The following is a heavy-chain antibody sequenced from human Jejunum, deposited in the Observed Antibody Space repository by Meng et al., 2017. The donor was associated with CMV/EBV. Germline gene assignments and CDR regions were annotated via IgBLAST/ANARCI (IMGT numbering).Heavy chain of an antibody. CDR2: IGQDGSEN. J-gene: IGHJ4*02. V-gene: IGHV3-7*01. D-gene: IGHD6-19*01. CDR1: GFTLSSDW. Sequence: SWAVSGFTLSSDWMTWVRQAPGKGLEWVANIGQDGSENQYVGSVKGRFTVSRDNDKNSLFLQMSNVRVEDTAVYYCVRGKGSHDYWGQGTLVTVSS. CDR3: VRGKGSHDY.